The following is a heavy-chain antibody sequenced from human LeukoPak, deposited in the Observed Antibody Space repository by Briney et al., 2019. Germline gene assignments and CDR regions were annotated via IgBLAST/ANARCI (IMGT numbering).Heavy chain of an antibody. CDR3: ARDPSNTSGRYTYFDY. CDR2: ISGFNGET. V-gene: IGHV1-18*01. J-gene: IGHJ4*02. D-gene: IGHD3-16*02. CDR1: GYTFTSHG. Sequence: WASVKVSCKTYGYTFTSHGISWVRQAPGQGLEWMGWISGFNGETHYAQNLQGRVTMTTDTSTSTAYMELRSLRSDDTAVYYCARDPSNTSGRYTYFDYWGQGTLVTVSS.